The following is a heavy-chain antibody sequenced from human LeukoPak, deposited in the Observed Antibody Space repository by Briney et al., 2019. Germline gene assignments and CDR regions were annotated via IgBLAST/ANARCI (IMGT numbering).Heavy chain of an antibody. CDR3: ARLQTAYYFDY. J-gene: IGHJ4*02. CDR1: GFTFSSYG. D-gene: IGHD4-11*01. V-gene: IGHV3-30*02. CDR2: IRYDGSNK. Sequence: GGSLRLSCAASGFTFSSYGMHWVRQAPGKGLEWVAFIRYDGSNKYYADSVKGRFTISRDNSKNTLYLQMNSLRAEDTAVYYCARLQTAYYFDYWGQGTLVTVSS.